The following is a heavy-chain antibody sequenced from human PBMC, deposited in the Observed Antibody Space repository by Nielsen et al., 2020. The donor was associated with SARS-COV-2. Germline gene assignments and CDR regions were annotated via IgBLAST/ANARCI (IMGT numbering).Heavy chain of an antibody. V-gene: IGHV3-23*01. Sequence: GGSLRLSCSASGFAFSNFAMAWVRRAPGRGLEWVSGTSASGASTYYADSVKGRFSISRDNSRNTLYLQMNSLRVEDTAIYFCAKDDVVRGDAYDIWGQGTVVTVSS. CDR1: GFAFSNFA. CDR2: TSASGAST. J-gene: IGHJ3*02. CDR3: AKDDVVRGDAYDI. D-gene: IGHD3-10*01.